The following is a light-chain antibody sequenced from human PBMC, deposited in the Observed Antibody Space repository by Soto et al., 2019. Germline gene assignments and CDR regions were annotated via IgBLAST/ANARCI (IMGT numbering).Light chain of an antibody. CDR1: ISDVGSYNL. V-gene: IGLV2-23*01. CDR2: EGS. Sequence: QSVLAQPASVSGSPGQSITISCTGTISDVGSYNLVSWYQQHPGKAPKLMIYEGSKRPSGVSNRFSGSKSGNTASLTISGLQAEDEADYYCCSYAGSSTSVFGTGTKVTVL. CDR3: CSYAGSSTSV. J-gene: IGLJ1*01.